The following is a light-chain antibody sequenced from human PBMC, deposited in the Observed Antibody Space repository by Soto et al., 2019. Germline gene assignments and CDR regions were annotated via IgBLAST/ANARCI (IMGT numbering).Light chain of an antibody. CDR2: AAS. V-gene: IGKV1-12*01. CDR1: QGISSS. Sequence: DIQMAQSPSSVSASVGDRVTITCRASQGISSSLAWYQQRPGKAPKLLIYAASNLQNEVPSRFSGSGSGTDFTLTISSLQPEDFATYYCLQHNSYPPTFGQGTKVDIK. J-gene: IGKJ1*01. CDR3: LQHNSYPPT.